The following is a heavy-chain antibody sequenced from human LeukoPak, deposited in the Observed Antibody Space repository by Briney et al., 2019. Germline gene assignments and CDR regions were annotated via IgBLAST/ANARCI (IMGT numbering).Heavy chain of an antibody. Sequence: GGSLRLSCAASGFTFSSYGMHWVRQAPGKGLEWVAVISYDGSNKYYADSVEGRFTISRDNSKNTLYLQMNSLRAEDTAVYYCAKGITMVRGVMGDAFDIWGQGTMVTVSS. CDR1: GFTFSSYG. CDR2: ISYDGSNK. V-gene: IGHV3-30*18. D-gene: IGHD3-10*01. J-gene: IGHJ3*02. CDR3: AKGITMVRGVMGDAFDI.